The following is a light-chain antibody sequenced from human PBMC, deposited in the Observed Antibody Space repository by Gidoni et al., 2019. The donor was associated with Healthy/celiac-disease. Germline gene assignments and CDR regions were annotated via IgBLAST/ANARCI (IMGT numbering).Light chain of an antibody. V-gene: IGKV1-39*01. CDR2: AAT. CDR1: QSISSY. CDR3: QQSYRTPRT. Sequence: DIQMTQTPSSLSASVGDRFTITCRASQSISSYLNWYQQKPGKAPKLLIYAATSLQRGVPTRFSGSGSGTDFTLTISSLQPEDFATYYCQQSYRTPRTCGQGTKVEIK. J-gene: IGKJ1*01.